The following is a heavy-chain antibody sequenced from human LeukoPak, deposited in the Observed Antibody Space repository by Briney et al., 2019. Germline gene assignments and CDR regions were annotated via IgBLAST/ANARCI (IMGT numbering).Heavy chain of an antibody. J-gene: IGHJ1*01. CDR2: IYTRGDT. Sequence: SQTLSLTCTVSGGSISSGNYYWSWIRQSAGKGLEWIGRIYTRGDTTYNPSLKSRVTTSVDTSKNQLSLKVNSVTAADTAVYYCARVAAGIGFFQHWGQGTLVTVSS. D-gene: IGHD6-13*01. CDR3: ARVAAGIGFFQH. V-gene: IGHV4-61*02. CDR1: GGSISSGNYY.